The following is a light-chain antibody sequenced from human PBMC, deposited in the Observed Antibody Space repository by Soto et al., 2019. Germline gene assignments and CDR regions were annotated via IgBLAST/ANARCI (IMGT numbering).Light chain of an antibody. CDR3: QQSYSTPRT. Sequence: DIQVTQSPSSLSASVGDRVTITCRASQDISSYLNWYQQKPGKAPKLLIYAASSLQSGVPSRFSGSGSGTDFTLTISSLQHEDFATYYCQQSYSTPRTLGQGTKVDIK. CDR1: QDISSY. CDR2: AAS. V-gene: IGKV1-39*01. J-gene: IGKJ1*01.